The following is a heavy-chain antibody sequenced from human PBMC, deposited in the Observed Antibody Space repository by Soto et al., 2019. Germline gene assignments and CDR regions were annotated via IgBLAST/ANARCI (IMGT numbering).Heavy chain of an antibody. J-gene: IGHJ4*02. D-gene: IGHD5-18*01. CDR1: GFTFSSYG. Sequence: GGSLRLSCAASGFTFSSYGMHWVRQAPGKGLEWVAVISYDGSNKYYADSVKGRFTISRDNSKNTLYLQMNSLRAEDTAVYYCATEGLDTAMAGLLDYWGQGTLVTVSS. CDR2: ISYDGSNK. V-gene: IGHV3-30*03. CDR3: ATEGLDTAMAGLLDY.